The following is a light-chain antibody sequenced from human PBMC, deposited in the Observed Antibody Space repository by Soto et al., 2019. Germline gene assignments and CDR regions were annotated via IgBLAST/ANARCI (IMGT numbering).Light chain of an antibody. CDR1: PGIRKD. CDR2: GAS. CDR3: LQYYNYPWT. Sequence: HMIPPPPSLYETVGDRVTIRCRAAPGIRKDLGWYQQKQGKAHNLLIYGASSLQGGVPSRFSGSGSDTDFTLTISNLQPEDFATYYCLQYYNYPWTFGQGTKVDIK. V-gene: IGKV1-6*01. J-gene: IGKJ1*01.